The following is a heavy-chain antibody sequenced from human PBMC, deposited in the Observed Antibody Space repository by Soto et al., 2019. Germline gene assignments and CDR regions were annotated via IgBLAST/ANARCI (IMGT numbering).Heavy chain of an antibody. J-gene: IGHJ6*02. V-gene: IGHV3-30*18. CDR3: AKDTATAITSYYFYGMDV. CDR1: GFIFSTYG. Sequence: GGSLRLSCAASGFIFSTYGMHWVRQAPGKGLEWVAVISFDGRNKYYADSVRGRFTISRDNSKNTLHLQMNSLRGEDTAVYYCAKDTATAITSYYFYGMDVWGQGTTVTVSS. D-gene: IGHD5-12*01. CDR2: ISFDGRNK.